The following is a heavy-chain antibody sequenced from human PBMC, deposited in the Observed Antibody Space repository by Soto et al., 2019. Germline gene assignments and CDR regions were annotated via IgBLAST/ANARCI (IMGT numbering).Heavy chain of an antibody. CDR3: AREGFSSGRARGFDY. D-gene: IGHD6-19*01. CDR2: ISHDARNK. Sequence: QVQLVEPGGGVAQPGRSLRLSCAVSGFSLTDSVLHWVRQAPDKGLEWVALISHDARNKQYAHSVRGRFTISRDTSENAVYLEMSRLRDEDTSVYYCAREGFSSGRARGFDYWGQGTLVTVSS. V-gene: IGHV3-30*03. CDR1: GFSLTDSV. J-gene: IGHJ4*02.